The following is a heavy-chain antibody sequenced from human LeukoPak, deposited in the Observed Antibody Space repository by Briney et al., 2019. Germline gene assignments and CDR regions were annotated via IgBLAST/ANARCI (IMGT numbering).Heavy chain of an antibody. J-gene: IGHJ5*02. CDR1: GGAISSSTYY. CDR2: TYYSGST. Sequence: PSETLSLTCTVSGGAISSSTYYWGWIRQPPGKGLEWIGSTYYSGSTYYNSSLKSRVTISVDTSKNQFSLKLGSVTAADTAVYYCARHLSVGGYYSQPQYTWFDPWGQGTLVTVSS. CDR3: ARHLSVGGYYSQPQYTWFDP. D-gene: IGHD3-22*01. V-gene: IGHV4-39*01.